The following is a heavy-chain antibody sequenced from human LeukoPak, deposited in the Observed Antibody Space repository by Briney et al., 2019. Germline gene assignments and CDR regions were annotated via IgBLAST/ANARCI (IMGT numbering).Heavy chain of an antibody. CDR3: AREVDAAAAYNWFDP. CDR1: GGSISSSGYY. Sequence: SETLSLTCIVSGGSISSSGYYWGWIRQPPEKGLEWIGSIYYTGSTYYNPSLKSRVTISVDTSKKQFSLKLSSVTAADTAVYYCAREVDAAAAYNWFDPWGQGTLVTVSS. J-gene: IGHJ5*02. D-gene: IGHD2-2*01. CDR2: IYYTGST. V-gene: IGHV4-39*07.